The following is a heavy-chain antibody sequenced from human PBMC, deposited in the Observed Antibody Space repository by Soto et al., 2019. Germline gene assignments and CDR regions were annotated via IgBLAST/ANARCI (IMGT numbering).Heavy chain of an antibody. V-gene: IGHV3-21*01. CDR1: GFTFSSYS. J-gene: IGHJ6*02. D-gene: IGHD5-18*01. Sequence: GGSLRLSCAASGFTFSSYSMNWVRQAPGKGLEWVSSISSSSSYIYYADSVKGRFTISRDNAKNSLYLQMNSLRAEDTAVYYCARDTFSYGNLLETWYYYYGMDVWGQGTTVTVSS. CDR2: ISSSSSYI. CDR3: ARDTFSYGNLLETWYYYYGMDV.